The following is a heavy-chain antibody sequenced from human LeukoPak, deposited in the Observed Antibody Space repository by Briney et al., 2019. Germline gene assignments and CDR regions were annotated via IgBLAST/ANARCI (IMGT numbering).Heavy chain of an antibody. CDR2: ISGSGGST. CDR3: AKDRLLSYSSSWYEGPNWSDP. J-gene: IGHJ5*02. CDR1: GFTFSSYA. V-gene: IGHV3-23*01. Sequence: GGSLRLSCAASGFTFSSYAMSWVRQAPGKGLEWVSAISGSGGSTYYADSVKGRFTISRDNSKNTLYLQMNSLRAEDTAVYYCAKDRLLSYSSSWYEGPNWSDPWGRGTLVTVSS. D-gene: IGHD6-13*01.